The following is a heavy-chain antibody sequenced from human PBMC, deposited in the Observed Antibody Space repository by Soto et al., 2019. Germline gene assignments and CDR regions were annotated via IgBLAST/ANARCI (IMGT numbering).Heavy chain of an antibody. V-gene: IGHV3-11*01. CDR3: ATKTGNSPRRYYYYGMDV. J-gene: IGHJ6*02. D-gene: IGHD2-21*01. Sequence: QVQLVESGGGLVKPGGSLRLSCAASGFTFSDYYMSWIRQAPGKGLEWVSYISSSGSTIYYADAVKGRFTISRDNAKNSLYLQMNSLRAEDTAVYYCATKTGNSPRRYYYYGMDVWGQGTTVTVSS. CDR1: GFTFSDYY. CDR2: ISSSGSTI.